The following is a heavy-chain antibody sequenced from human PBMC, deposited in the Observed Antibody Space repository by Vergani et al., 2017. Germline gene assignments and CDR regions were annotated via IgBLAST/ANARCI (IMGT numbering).Heavy chain of an antibody. D-gene: IGHD6-19*01. Sequence: EVQLVESGGGLVQPGGSLRLSCAASGFTFSGYEMNWVRQAPGKGLEWVSYISSSGYTIYYADSVKGRFTISRDNAKNSLYLQMNSLRAEDTAVYYCARDPKSSGWWGPVGYFDYWGQGTLVTVSS. J-gene: IGHJ4*02. CDR2: ISSSGYTI. V-gene: IGHV3-48*03. CDR1: GFTFSGYE. CDR3: ARDPKSSGWWGPVGYFDY.